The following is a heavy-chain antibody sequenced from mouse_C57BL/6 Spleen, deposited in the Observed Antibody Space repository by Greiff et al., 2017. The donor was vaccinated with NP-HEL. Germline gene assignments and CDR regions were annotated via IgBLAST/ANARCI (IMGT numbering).Heavy chain of an antibody. Sequence: EVMLVESGGGLVKPGGSLKLSCAASGFTFSDYGMHWVRQAPEKGLEWVAYISSGSSTIYYADTVKGRFTISRDNAKNTLFLQMTSLRSEDTAMYYCARPYYGSSPYFDVWGTGTTVTVSS. CDR3: ARPYYGSSPYFDV. V-gene: IGHV5-17*01. J-gene: IGHJ1*03. D-gene: IGHD1-1*01. CDR1: GFTFSDYG. CDR2: ISSGSSTI.